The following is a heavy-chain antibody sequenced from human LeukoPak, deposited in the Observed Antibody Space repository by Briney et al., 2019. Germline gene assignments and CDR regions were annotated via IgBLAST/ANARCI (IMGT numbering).Heavy chain of an antibody. V-gene: IGHV4-59*08. Sequence: SETLSLTCTVSGVSISSYYWSWIRQPPGKGLEWIGYIFYSGSTNYNPSLESRVTMSVDTSKNQFSLKLRSVTAADTAVYYCARPGVGSGRYGAFDIWGQGTLVIVSS. D-gene: IGHD5-18*01. CDR3: ARPGVGSGRYGAFDI. J-gene: IGHJ3*02. CDR2: IFYSGST. CDR1: GVSISSYY.